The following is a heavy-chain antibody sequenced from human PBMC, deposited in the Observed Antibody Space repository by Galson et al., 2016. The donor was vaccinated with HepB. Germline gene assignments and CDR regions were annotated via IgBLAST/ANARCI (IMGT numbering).Heavy chain of an antibody. Sequence: SVKVSCKASGGTFSNYAFSWVRQAPGQGLEWMGGIIPIVGIAHYAQNFQGSVTIAADKSTSTAYMELSSLRSEDTAVYYCATSYDYIWGTLDYWGQGTLVTVSS. D-gene: IGHD3-16*01. CDR3: ATSYDYIWGTLDY. CDR1: GGTFSNYA. CDR2: IIPIVGIA. V-gene: IGHV1-69*10. J-gene: IGHJ4*02.